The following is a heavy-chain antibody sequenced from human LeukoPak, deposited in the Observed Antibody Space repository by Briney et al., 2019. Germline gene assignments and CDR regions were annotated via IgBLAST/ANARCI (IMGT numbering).Heavy chain of an antibody. V-gene: IGHV3-7*01. J-gene: IGHJ5*02. CDR3: ARYRGYGWFDP. CDR2: IKQDGSEK. CDR1: GFTFSSYW. D-gene: IGHD5-18*01. Sequence: GGSLRLSCAAPGFTFSSYWLSWVRQAPGKGLEWVANIKQDGSEKYYVDSVKGRFTISRDNAKNSLYLQMNSLRAEDTAVYYCARYRGYGWFDPWGQGTLVTVSS.